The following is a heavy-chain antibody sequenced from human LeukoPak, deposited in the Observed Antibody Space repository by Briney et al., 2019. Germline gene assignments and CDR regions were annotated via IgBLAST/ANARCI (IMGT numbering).Heavy chain of an antibody. CDR1: GASIRSYY. J-gene: IGHJ4*02. CDR2: INYSEST. Sequence: PSETLSLTCTVSGASIRSYYWSWIRQPPGKGLEWIGYINYSESTNYNPSLKSRVTMSVDTSKTQFSLRLTSVTAADTAVYYCARADSDYYFDYWGQGTLVTVSS. CDR3: ARADSDYYFDY. D-gene: IGHD3-22*01. V-gene: IGHV4-59*01.